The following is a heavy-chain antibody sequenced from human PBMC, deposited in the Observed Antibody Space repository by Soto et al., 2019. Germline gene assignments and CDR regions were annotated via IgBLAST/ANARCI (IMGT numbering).Heavy chain of an antibody. V-gene: IGHV4-61*01. J-gene: IGHJ4*02. CDR3: ARGRRDGYNPFVYFDY. CDR1: GGSVSSGSYY. Sequence: ETLSLTCTVSGGSVSSGSYYWSWIRQPPGKGLEWIGYIYYSGSTNYNPSLKSRVTISVDTSKNQFSLKLSSVTAADTAVYYCARGRRDGYNPFVYFDYWGQGTLVTVSS. CDR2: IYYSGST. D-gene: IGHD5-12*01.